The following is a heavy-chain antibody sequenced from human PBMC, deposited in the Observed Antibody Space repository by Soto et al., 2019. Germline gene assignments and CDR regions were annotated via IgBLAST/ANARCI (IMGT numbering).Heavy chain of an antibody. J-gene: IGHJ5*02. CDR2: ISAYNGNT. D-gene: IGHD1-20*01. Sequence: QVQLVQSGAEVKKPGASVKVSCKASGYTFTSYGISWVRQAPGQGLEWMGWISAYNGNTNYAQKLQGRVTMTTDTSTSTAYMELRSLRSDDTSVYYCARVVTGTSRGNWFDPWGQGTLVTVSS. CDR3: ARVVTGTSRGNWFDP. CDR1: GYTFTSYG. V-gene: IGHV1-18*04.